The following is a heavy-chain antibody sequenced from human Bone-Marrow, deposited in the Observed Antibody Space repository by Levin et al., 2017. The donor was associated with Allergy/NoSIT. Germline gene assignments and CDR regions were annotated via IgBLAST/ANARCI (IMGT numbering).Heavy chain of an antibody. V-gene: IGHV4-34*01. CDR1: GGSFSDYY. CDR3: ASGYGGDSDKNNWFDP. D-gene: IGHD4-23*01. J-gene: IGHJ5*02. CDR2: INHSGRT. Sequence: PSETLSLTCAVYGGSFSDYYFSWIRQTPEKGLEWIGEINHSGRTNYNPSLKSRVTISVDTSKNQFSLKVNYVTAADTAVYYCASGYGGDSDKNNWFDPWGQGTLVTVSS.